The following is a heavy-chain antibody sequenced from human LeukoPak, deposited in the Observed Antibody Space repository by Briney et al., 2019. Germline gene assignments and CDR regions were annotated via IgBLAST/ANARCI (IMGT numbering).Heavy chain of an antibody. Sequence: GGSLRLSCAASGFTFDDYGMSWVRQAPGKGLEWVSGINWNGGSTGYADSVKGRFTISRDNAKNSLYLQMNSLRAEDTALYYCARAGLYNWNYEGTAYFDYWGQGTLVTVSS. D-gene: IGHD1-7*01. CDR2: INWNGGST. CDR1: GFTFDDYG. J-gene: IGHJ4*02. CDR3: ARAGLYNWNYEGTAYFDY. V-gene: IGHV3-20*04.